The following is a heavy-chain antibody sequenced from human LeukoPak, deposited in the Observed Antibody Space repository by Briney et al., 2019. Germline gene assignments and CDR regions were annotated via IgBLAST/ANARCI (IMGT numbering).Heavy chain of an antibody. D-gene: IGHD1-26*01. V-gene: IGHV3-7*01. CDR3: ARDKIAGATFFDS. Sequence: GGSLRLSCAASGFTFNTYWMSWVRQAPGKGLEWVANIKQDGSEKYYVDSVKGRFSISRDNAKNSLYLQMDSLRAEDTAVYYCARDKIAGATFFDSWGQGTLVTVSS. CDR1: GFTFNTYW. CDR2: IKQDGSEK. J-gene: IGHJ4*02.